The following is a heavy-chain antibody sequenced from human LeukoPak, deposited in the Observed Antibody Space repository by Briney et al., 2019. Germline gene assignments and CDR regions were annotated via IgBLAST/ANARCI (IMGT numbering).Heavy chain of an antibody. CDR3: AKEEYGSGSYLFDY. Sequence: GGSLRLSCAASGFTLSSYAMSWVRQAPGKGLEWVAFIRYDGSNKYYADSVKGRFTISRDNSKNTLYLQMNSLRAEDTAVYYCAKEEYGSGSYLFDYWGQGTLVTVSS. V-gene: IGHV3-30*02. D-gene: IGHD3-10*01. J-gene: IGHJ4*02. CDR2: IRYDGSNK. CDR1: GFTLSSYA.